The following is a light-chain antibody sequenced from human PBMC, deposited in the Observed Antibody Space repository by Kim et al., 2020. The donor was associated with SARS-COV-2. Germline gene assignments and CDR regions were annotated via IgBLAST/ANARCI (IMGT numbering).Light chain of an antibody. V-gene: IGKV1-9*01. CDR3: QQLNSYPQT. CDR1: QGISSY. Sequence: DIQLTQSPSFLSASVGDRVTITCRASQGISSYLAWYQQKPGKAPKLLIYAASTLQSGVPSRFSGSGSGTEFTLTISSRQPEDFATYYCQQLNSYPQTFGQGTKVDIK. J-gene: IGKJ1*01. CDR2: AAS.